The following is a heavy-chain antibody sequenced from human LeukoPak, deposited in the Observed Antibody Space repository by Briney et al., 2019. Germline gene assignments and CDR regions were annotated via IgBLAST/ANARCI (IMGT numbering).Heavy chain of an antibody. Sequence: GESLKISCKGSGYSFTSYWIGWVRHMHGKGLEWMGIIYPGDSDTRYSPSFQGQVTISADKSLSTAYLQWSSLKASDTAMYYCARGSGSYHTAYMNWGQGSPVTVSS. D-gene: IGHD1-26*01. CDR3: ARGSGSYHTAYMN. CDR1: GYSFTSYW. CDR2: IYPGDSDT. J-gene: IGHJ4*02. V-gene: IGHV5-51*01.